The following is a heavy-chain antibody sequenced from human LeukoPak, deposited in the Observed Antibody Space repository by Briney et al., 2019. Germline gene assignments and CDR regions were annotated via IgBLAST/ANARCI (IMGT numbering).Heavy chain of an antibody. D-gene: IGHD2-15*01. V-gene: IGHV4-59*01. CDR3: ARDSRGGGPDFDY. J-gene: IGHJ4*02. CDR1: GGSIGTSY. Sequence: SETLSLTCTVSGGSIGTSYWAWIRQPPGKGLEWVAYIHYSGATSYNPSLESRLTISLDMSNNQFSLKLSSVTAADTAVYYCARDSRGGGPDFDYWGQGVLVTVSS. CDR2: IHYSGAT.